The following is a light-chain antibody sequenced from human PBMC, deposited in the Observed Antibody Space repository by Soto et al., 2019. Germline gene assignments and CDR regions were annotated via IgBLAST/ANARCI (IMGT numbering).Light chain of an antibody. J-gene: IGKJ3*01. CDR2: SAS. CDR3: QQSYSTPFT. Sequence: DIQMTQSPSSLSASVGDRVTITCRASQSISSYLNWNQQKQGKAPKLLIYSASSLQSGGPSRFSGSGSGTDFTLTISSLQPEDFATYYCQQSYSTPFTFGPGTKVDIK. CDR1: QSISSY. V-gene: IGKV1-39*01.